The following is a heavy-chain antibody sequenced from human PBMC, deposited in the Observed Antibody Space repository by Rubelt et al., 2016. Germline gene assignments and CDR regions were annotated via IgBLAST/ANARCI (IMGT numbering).Heavy chain of an antibody. CDR1: GFTFSSYW. J-gene: IGHJ5*02. D-gene: IGHD1-26*01. Sequence: EVQLVESGGGLVKPGGSLRLSCAASGFTFSSYWMSWVRQAPGKGLEWVSVIYSGGSTYYADSVKGRFTISRHNSKNTLYLQRSSLGAEDTAGYYCARWDEYGSAFDPWGQGTLVTVSS. CDR3: ARWDEYGSAFDP. CDR2: IYSGGST. V-gene: IGHV3-53*04.